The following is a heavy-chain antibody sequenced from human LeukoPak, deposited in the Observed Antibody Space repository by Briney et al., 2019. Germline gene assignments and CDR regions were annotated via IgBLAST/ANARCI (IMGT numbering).Heavy chain of an antibody. Sequence: GGSLRLSCAASGFTFSSYDLHWVRQVTGKSLEWVSAIGAGGDTYYPDSVKGRFTISRENAKNSLYLQMNSPRAGDTAVYYCVREVSQGAAVGKYNWYFDLWGRGTLVTVSS. J-gene: IGHJ2*01. CDR1: GFTFSSYD. CDR3: VREVSQGAAVGKYNWYFDL. V-gene: IGHV3-13*01. D-gene: IGHD6-13*01. CDR2: IGAGGDT.